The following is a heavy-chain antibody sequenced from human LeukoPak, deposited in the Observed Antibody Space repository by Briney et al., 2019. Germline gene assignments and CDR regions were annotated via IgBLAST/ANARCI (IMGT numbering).Heavy chain of an antibody. CDR1: GGSFSGYY. Sequence: PSETLSLTCAVYGGSFSGYYWSWIRQPPGKGLEWIGSIYYSGSTYYNPSLKSRVTISVDTSKNQFSLKLSSVTAADTAVYYCASGEEFDYWGQETLVTVSS. V-gene: IGHV4-34*01. J-gene: IGHJ4*02. CDR3: ASGEEFDY. CDR2: IYYSGST.